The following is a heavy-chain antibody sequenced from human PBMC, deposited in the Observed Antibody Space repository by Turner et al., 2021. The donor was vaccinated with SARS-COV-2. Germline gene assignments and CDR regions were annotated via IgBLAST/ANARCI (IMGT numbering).Heavy chain of an antibody. Sequence: QVQLVESGGGVVQPGRSLRLSCAASGFTFSSYGMHWVRQAPGKGLEWVAVIWYDGSNKYYADSVKGRFTSSRDNSKNTLYLQMNSLRAEDTAVYYCARDGGYSGYAYFDYWGQGTLVTVSS. CDR3: ARDGGYSGYAYFDY. CDR1: GFTFSSYG. D-gene: IGHD5-12*01. V-gene: IGHV3-33*01. CDR2: IWYDGSNK. J-gene: IGHJ4*02.